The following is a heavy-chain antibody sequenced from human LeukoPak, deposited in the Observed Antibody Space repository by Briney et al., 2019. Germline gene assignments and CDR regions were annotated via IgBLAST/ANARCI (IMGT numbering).Heavy chain of an antibody. Sequence: PGGSLRLSCAASGFTFSSYGMHWVRQAPGKGLEWVAFIRYDGSNKYYADSVKGRFTISRDNSKNTLYLQMNSLRAEDTAVYYCAKVMAWFGDPYFQHWGQGTLVTVSS. D-gene: IGHD3-10*01. CDR1: GFTFSSYG. CDR2: IRYDGSNK. CDR3: AKVMAWFGDPYFQH. J-gene: IGHJ1*01. V-gene: IGHV3-30*02.